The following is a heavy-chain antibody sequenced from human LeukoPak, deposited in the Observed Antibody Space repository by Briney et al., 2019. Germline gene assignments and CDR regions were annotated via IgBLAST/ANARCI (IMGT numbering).Heavy chain of an antibody. CDR2: IYHSGST. CDR1: GYSISSGYY. J-gene: IGHJ4*02. Sequence: SETLSLTCAVSGYSISSGYYWGWIRPPPGKGLEWIGSIYHSGSTYYNPSLKSRVTISVDTSKNQFSLKLSSVTATDTAVYYCARGNGDYPYWGQGTLVTVSS. CDR3: ARGNGDYPY. V-gene: IGHV4-38-2*01. D-gene: IGHD4-17*01.